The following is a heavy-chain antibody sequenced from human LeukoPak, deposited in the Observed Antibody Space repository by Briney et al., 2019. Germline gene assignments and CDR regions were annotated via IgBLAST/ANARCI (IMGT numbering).Heavy chain of an antibody. V-gene: IGHV3-23*01. CDR1: GFTFSSYA. CDR2: ISGSGGST. CDR3: AKVGDSSSWSGDY. J-gene: IGHJ4*02. D-gene: IGHD6-13*01. Sequence: RGSLRHSCAASGFTFSSYAMSWVRQAPGKGVGWVPAISGSGGSTYYADSVKGRFTISRDNSKNALYLQMNSLRAEDTAVYYCAKVGDSSSWSGDYWGQGTLVTVSS.